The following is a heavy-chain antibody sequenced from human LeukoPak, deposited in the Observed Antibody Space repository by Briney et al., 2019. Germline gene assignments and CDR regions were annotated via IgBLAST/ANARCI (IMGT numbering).Heavy chain of an antibody. Sequence: GGSLRLSCAVSGFTFSSYWMHWVRQAPGKGLVWVSRITTDGSSTTYADSVKGRFTISRDNDKNTLYLQMSSLRAEDTAVYYCGRDTSYGMDVWGQGTTVSVSS. V-gene: IGHV3-74*01. J-gene: IGHJ6*02. CDR3: GRDTSYGMDV. CDR2: ITTDGSST. D-gene: IGHD2/OR15-2a*01. CDR1: GFTFSSYW.